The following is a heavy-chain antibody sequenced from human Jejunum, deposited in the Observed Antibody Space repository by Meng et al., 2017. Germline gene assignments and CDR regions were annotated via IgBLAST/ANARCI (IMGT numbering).Heavy chain of an antibody. CDR3: ARDTGYYDSSGYSLGY. CDR1: GYTFTDYY. V-gene: IGHV1-2*06. D-gene: IGHD3-22*01. Sequence: QVQLVQSGAEVKKPGASVKVSCKASGYTFTDYYMHWVRQAPGQGLEWMGRINPNSGGTNYAQKFQGRVTMTRDTSISTAYMELSRLRSDDTAVYYCARDTGYYDSSGYSLGYWGQGTLVTASS. J-gene: IGHJ4*02. CDR2: INPNSGGT.